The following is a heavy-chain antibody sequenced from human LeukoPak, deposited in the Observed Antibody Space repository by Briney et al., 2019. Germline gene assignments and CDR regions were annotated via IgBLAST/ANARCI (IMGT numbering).Heavy chain of an antibody. J-gene: IGHJ6*02. CDR3: ARDRPDTYYYYGMDV. Sequence: GGSLRLSCVASGFAFSSYWMYWVRQVAGKGLVWVSRIKPDGSTTDYADSVKGRFTISRDNSKNTLYLQMNSLRAEDTAVYYCARDRPDTYYYYGMDVWGQGTTVTVSS. CDR1: GFAFSSYW. CDR2: IKPDGSTT. V-gene: IGHV3-74*01. D-gene: IGHD3-9*01.